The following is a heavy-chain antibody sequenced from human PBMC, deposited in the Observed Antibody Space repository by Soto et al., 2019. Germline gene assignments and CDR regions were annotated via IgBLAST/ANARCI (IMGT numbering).Heavy chain of an antibody. D-gene: IGHD3-22*01. V-gene: IGHV3-48*03. J-gene: IGHJ4*01. CDR2: ISSSGSTV. CDR1: GFTFSSSE. Sequence: GPLSLSCVASGFTFSSSEMNWVRLAPGTGLEWVSYISSSGSTVYHADSVEGRLTISRDNAKNSLFLQMNSLRAEDRALYYCAREGYYDTRDYWGLGTLVTAPQ. CDR3: AREGYYDTRDY.